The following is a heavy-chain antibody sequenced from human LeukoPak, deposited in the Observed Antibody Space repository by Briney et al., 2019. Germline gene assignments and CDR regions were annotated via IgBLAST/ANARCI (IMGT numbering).Heavy chain of an antibody. CDR1: GFTFSSYE. D-gene: IGHD4-23*01. Sequence: GGSLRLSCAASGFTFSSYEMNWVRQAPGKGLEWVSYISSSGSTINYADSVKGRFTISRDNAKNSLYLQMNSLRAEDTAVYYCARDYGGSSPFDYWGQGTLVTVSS. J-gene: IGHJ4*02. V-gene: IGHV3-48*03. CDR3: ARDYGGSSPFDY. CDR2: ISSSGSTI.